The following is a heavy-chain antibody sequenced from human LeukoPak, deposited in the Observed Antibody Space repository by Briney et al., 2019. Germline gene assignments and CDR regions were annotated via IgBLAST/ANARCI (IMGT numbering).Heavy chain of an antibody. V-gene: IGHV3-30*18. D-gene: IGHD2-15*01. CDR3: AKASLGYCSGGSCYSGAFDY. Sequence: GGSLRLSRAASGFTFSSYGMHWVRQAPGKGLEWVAVISYDGSNKYYADSVKGRFTISRDNSKNTLYLQMNSLRAEDTAVYYCAKASLGYCSGGSCYSGAFDYWGQGTLVTVSS. J-gene: IGHJ4*02. CDR2: ISYDGSNK. CDR1: GFTFSSYG.